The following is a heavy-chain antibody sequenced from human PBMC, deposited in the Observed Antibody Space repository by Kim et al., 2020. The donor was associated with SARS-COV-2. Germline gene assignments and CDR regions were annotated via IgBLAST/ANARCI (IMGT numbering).Heavy chain of an antibody. CDR2: IYYTGST. V-gene: IGHV4-31*03. Sequence: SETLSLTCNVSGDSISSGGYYWTWIRQHPGKGLEWIGYIYYTGSTYYNPSLKSRVVISVDTSMNHFSLKLASVTAADTAVYYCARDRDGYNKFDYWGQGTLVTVSS. D-gene: IGHD5-12*01. CDR1: GDSISSGGYY. CDR3: ARDRDGYNKFDY. J-gene: IGHJ4*02.